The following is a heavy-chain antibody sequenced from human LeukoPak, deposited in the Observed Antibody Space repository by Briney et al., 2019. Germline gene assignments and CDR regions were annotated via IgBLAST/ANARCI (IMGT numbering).Heavy chain of an antibody. CDR1: GFTFTTFW. V-gene: IGHV3-74*01. J-gene: IGHJ4*02. CDR2: INHDGSST. Sequence: GGSLRLSCATSGFTFTTFWMRWVRQAPGKGLVWVSRINHDGSSTNYADSVKGRFTISRDNAKNTVHLQMNSLRAEDTAVYYCVRDWGYDSSGYWQKYFDTWGQGTLVTVSS. D-gene: IGHD3-22*01. CDR3: VRDWGYDSSGYWQKYFDT.